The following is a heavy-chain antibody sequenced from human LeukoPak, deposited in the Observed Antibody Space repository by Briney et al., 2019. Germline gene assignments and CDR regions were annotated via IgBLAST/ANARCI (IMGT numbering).Heavy chain of an antibody. CDR3: ARVSGWFYYFDY. J-gene: IGHJ4*02. Sequence: PSETLSLTCTVSGGSISSDYWSWIRHPPGKGLEWIGYIYYSGSTNYNPSLKSRVTLSLDTSMKQFSRNLSSVTAADTAVYYCARVSGWFYYFDYWGQGTLVTVPS. CDR2: IYYSGST. D-gene: IGHD6-19*01. CDR1: GGSISSDY. V-gene: IGHV4-59*08.